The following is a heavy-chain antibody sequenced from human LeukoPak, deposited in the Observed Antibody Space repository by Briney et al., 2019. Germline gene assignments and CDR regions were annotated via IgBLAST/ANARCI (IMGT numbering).Heavy chain of an antibody. CDR3: AREGSSGYYPY. CDR1: GFTFSSYA. D-gene: IGHD3-22*01. CDR2: ISGSGGST. Sequence: GGSLRLSCAASGFTFSSYAMSWVRQAPGKGLEWVSAISGSGGSTYYADSVKGRFTISRDNSKNTLYLQMNCLRAEDTAVYYCAREGSSGYYPYWGQGILVTVSS. J-gene: IGHJ4*02. V-gene: IGHV3-23*01.